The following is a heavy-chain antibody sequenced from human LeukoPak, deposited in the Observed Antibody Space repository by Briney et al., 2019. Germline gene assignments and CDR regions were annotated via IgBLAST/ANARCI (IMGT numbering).Heavy chain of an antibody. J-gene: IGHJ4*02. V-gene: IGHV4-59*01. CDR1: GGSISSYY. D-gene: IGHD6-6*01. CDR3: ARGSPYSSSFCFDY. Sequence: SETLSLTCTVAGGSISSYYWSWIRQPPGKGLEWLGYIYYSGSTNYNPSLKSRVTISVDTSKNQFSLKLSSVTAADTAVYYCARGSPYSSSFCFDYWGQGTLVTVSS. CDR2: IYYSGST.